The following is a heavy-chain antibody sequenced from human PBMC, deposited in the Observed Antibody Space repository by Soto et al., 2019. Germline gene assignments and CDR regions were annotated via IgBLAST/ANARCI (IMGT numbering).Heavy chain of an antibody. Sequence: GGSLRLSCAASGFTFSSYWMIWVRQAPGEGLEWVANIKQDGSEKYYVDSVEGRFTISRDNAKNSVYLQMNSLKIEDTAVYYCTTDSYSTIIIVRFDYWGHGTLVTV. CDR2: IKQDGSEK. CDR3: TTDSYSTIIIVRFDY. D-gene: IGHD3-22*01. CDR1: GFTFSSYW. J-gene: IGHJ4*01. V-gene: IGHV3-7*03.